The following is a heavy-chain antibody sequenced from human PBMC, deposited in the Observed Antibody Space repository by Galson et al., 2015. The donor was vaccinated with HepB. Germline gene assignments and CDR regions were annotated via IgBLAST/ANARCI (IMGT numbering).Heavy chain of an antibody. J-gene: IGHJ6*03. CDR2: IIPIFGTA. V-gene: IGHV1-69*13. D-gene: IGHD3-3*01. CDR1: GGTFSSYA. CDR3: ASTPFWSGYHGTDGIYYYYMDV. Sequence: SVKVSCKASGGTFSSYAISWVRQAPGQGLEWMGGIIPIFGTANYAQKFQGRVTITADESTSTAYMELSSLRSEDTAVYYCASTPFWSGYHGTDGIYYYYMDVWGKGTTVTVSS.